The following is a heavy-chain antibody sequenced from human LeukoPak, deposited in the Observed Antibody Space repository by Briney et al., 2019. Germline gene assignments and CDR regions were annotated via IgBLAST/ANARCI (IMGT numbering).Heavy chain of an antibody. V-gene: IGHV3-48*03. CDR2: ISSSSSIV. D-gene: IGHD6-6*01. Sequence: GGSLRLSCAASGFTFSSYEMNWVRQAPGKGLEWVSFISSSSSIVYYADSVKGRFTISRDNAKNSLYLQMNSLRVEDTAVYYCARGGIAARFAYWGQGTLVTVSS. CDR3: ARGGIAARFAY. CDR1: GFTFSSYE. J-gene: IGHJ4*02.